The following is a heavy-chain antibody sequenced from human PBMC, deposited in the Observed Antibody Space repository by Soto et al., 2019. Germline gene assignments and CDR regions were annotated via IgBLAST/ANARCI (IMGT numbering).Heavy chain of an antibody. CDR3: ARDWIAVAGTPYFDY. D-gene: IGHD6-19*01. CDR1: GGTFSSYA. CDR2: IIPIFGTA. J-gene: IGHJ4*02. V-gene: IGHV1-69*13. Sequence: ASVKVSCTASGGTFSSYAIIWVRQAPGQGLEWMGGIIPIFGTANYAQKFQGRVTITADESTSTAYMELSSLRSEDTAVYYCARDWIAVAGTPYFDYWGQGTLVTVSS.